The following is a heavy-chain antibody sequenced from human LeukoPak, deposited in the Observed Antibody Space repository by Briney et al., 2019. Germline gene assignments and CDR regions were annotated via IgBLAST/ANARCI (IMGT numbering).Heavy chain of an antibody. CDR2: CHYSGST. CDR3: ARHSPRFLEYLDY. J-gene: IGHJ4*02. V-gene: IGHV4-59*08. CDR1: GGSISSDY. Sequence: NPSETLSLTCTVSGGSISSDYWSWIRQSPEKGLEWIGYCHYSGSTNSNPSLNGRVTFSVDRPRNQFSLKLTSVTAADTAVYYCARHSPRFLEYLDYWGQGTLVAVSS. D-gene: IGHD3-3*01.